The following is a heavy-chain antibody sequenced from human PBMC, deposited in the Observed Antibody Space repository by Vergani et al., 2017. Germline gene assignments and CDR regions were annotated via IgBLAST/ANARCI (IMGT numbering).Heavy chain of an antibody. D-gene: IGHD2-21*02. CDR1: GGTFSSYT. CDR3: AREHRGYGGDPEDYYYGMDV. J-gene: IGHJ6*02. V-gene: IGHV1-69*08. CDR2: IIPILGIA. Sequence: QVQLVRSGAEVKKPGSSVKVSCKASGGTFSSYTISWVRQAPGQGLEWMGRIIPILGIANYAQKFQGRVTITADTSTSTAYMELTSLRSQDTAVYYCAREHRGYGGDPEDYYYGMDVWGQGTTVTVSS.